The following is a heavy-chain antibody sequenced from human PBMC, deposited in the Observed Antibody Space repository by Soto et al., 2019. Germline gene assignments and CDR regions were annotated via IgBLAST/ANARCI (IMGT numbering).Heavy chain of an antibody. Sequence: EVQLLESGGGLVQPGGSLRLSCAAPGFTFSNYAMNWARQAPGKGLEWVSVISGSGGSTYYADSVKGRFTISRDNSKNPLYLQMNSLRGEDTAVYYCARRSSGWYFDYWGQGTLVTVSS. CDR3: ARRSSGWYFDY. V-gene: IGHV3-23*01. J-gene: IGHJ4*02. CDR1: GFTFSNYA. CDR2: ISGSGGST. D-gene: IGHD6-19*01.